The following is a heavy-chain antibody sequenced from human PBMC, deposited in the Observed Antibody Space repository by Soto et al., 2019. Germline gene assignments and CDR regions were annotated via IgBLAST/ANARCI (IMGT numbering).Heavy chain of an antibody. CDR1: GFTFTSSA. V-gene: IGHV1-58*01. CDR2: IVVGSGNT. Sequence: SVKVSCKASGFTFTSSAVQWVRQARGQRLEWIGWIVVGSGNTNYAQKFQERVTITRDMSTSTAYMELSSLRSEDTAVYYCAVMSGIAAAGTEFYYWGQGSLVPVSS. J-gene: IGHJ4*02. D-gene: IGHD6-13*01. CDR3: AVMSGIAAAGTEFYY.